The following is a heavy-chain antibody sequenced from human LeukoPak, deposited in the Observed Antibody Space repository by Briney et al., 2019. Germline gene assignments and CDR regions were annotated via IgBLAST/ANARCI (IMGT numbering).Heavy chain of an antibody. J-gene: IGHJ4*02. CDR2: TYYRSKWYN. D-gene: IGHD5-24*01. CDR1: GDSVSSNSAA. CDR3: TRVAARDGYNRPFDY. Sequence: PSQTLSLTCAISGDSVSSNSAAWNWIRQSPSRDLEWLGRTYYRSKWYNDYAVSVKSRITINPDTSKNQFSLQLNSVTPEDTAVYYCTRVAARDGYNRPFDYWGQGTLVTVSS. V-gene: IGHV6-1*01.